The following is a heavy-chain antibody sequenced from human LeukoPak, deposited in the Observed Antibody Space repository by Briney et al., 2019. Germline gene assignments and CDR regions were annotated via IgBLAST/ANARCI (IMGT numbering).Heavy chain of an antibody. CDR3: AKDIARRRFADAFDI. CDR1: GFTFDDYA. J-gene: IGHJ3*02. D-gene: IGHD3-3*01. V-gene: IGHV3-9*03. CDR2: ISWNSGSI. Sequence: PGRSLRLSCAASGFTFDDYAMHWVRQAPGKGLEWVSGISWNSGSIGYADSVKGRFTISRDNAKNSLYLQMNSLRAEDMALYYCAKDIARRRFADAFDIWGQGTMVTVSS.